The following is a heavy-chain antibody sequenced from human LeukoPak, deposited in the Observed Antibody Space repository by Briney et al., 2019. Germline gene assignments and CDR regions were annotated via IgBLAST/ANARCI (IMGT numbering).Heavy chain of an antibody. D-gene: IGHD6-13*01. Sequence: PGGSLRLSCAASGFTFSTYWMTWVRQAPGKGLEWVSAISGSGGSTYYADSVKGRFTISRDNSKNSLYLQMNSLRAEDTAVYYCAKASSAAAFDYWGQGTLVTVSS. CDR2: ISGSGGST. CDR3: AKASSAAAFDY. J-gene: IGHJ4*02. V-gene: IGHV3-23*01. CDR1: GFTFSTYW.